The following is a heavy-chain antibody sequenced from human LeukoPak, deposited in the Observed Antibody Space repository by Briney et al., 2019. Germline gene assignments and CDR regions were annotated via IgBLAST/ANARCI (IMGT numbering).Heavy chain of an antibody. Sequence: ASVKVPLKSSGYTFIHSGISWVRQAPGQGLEWMGWMNPYNGDTNFAQNLQGRVTMTRDKSTSTAYMELRNLRSDDTAVYYCARPTETTAGYFFDYWGQGTLVTVSS. CDR2: MNPYNGDT. CDR3: ARPTETTAGYFFDY. D-gene: IGHD1/OR15-1a*01. J-gene: IGHJ4*02. CDR1: GYTFIHSG. V-gene: IGHV1-18*04.